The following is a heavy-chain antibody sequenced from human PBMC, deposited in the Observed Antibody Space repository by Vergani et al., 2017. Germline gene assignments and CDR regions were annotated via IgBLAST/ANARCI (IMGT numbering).Heavy chain of an antibody. D-gene: IGHD3-10*01. V-gene: IGHV4-39*02. CDR3: ARPVGPSAIADGYHV. CDR2: ISSSGSP. Sequence: QLQLQESGPGLVKPSETLSLSCRVSGDSISRSHYYWGFLRQPPGKGLGWIVSISSSGSPYYNPTLKSRLAFSVDTSKNLFSLRLKSVTATDTGIDYCARPVGPSAIADGYHVWGQGTMVTVS. CDR1: GDSISRSHYY. J-gene: IGHJ3*01.